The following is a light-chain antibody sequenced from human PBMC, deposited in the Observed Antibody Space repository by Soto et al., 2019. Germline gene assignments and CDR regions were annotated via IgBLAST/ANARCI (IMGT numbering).Light chain of an antibody. Sequence: DIQMTQSPSTLSASVGDRVTITCRASQSISSWLAWYQQKPGKAPKLLIYKASTLKSGVPSRFSGSGSGTEFPLTISSLQPDDFVTYYRQQYNSYWTFGQGTKVEIK. J-gene: IGKJ1*01. CDR3: QQYNSYWT. CDR2: KAS. V-gene: IGKV1-5*03. CDR1: QSISSW.